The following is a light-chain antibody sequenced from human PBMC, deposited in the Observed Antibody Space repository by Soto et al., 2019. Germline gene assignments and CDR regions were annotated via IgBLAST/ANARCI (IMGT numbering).Light chain of an antibody. Sequence: DIQMTQSPSTLSSSVGDRVTITCRASQSISSWLAWYQHKPGKAPKFLIYDASTLESGVPSRVRGSGSGTEFTLTISSLQPDDFATYYCQQYNNYPRTFGQGTKVDI. J-gene: IGKJ1*01. CDR3: QQYNNYPRT. V-gene: IGKV1-5*01. CDR1: QSISSW. CDR2: DAS.